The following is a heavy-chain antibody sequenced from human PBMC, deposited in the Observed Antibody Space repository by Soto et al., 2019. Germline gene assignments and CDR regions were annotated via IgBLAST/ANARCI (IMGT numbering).Heavy chain of an antibody. V-gene: IGHV3-23*01. J-gene: IGHJ4*02. CDR3: AKIDSSRTLFDY. D-gene: IGHD5-18*01. CDR1: GFILSSYA. Sequence: EVQLLESGGGLVQPGGSLRLSCAASGFILSSYAMSWVRQAPGKGLEWVSGISGSGGSTYDADSVKGRFTISRDNSKNMLYLQVNSLRAEDTAVYYCAKIDSSRTLFDYWGQGTLVTVSS. CDR2: ISGSGGST.